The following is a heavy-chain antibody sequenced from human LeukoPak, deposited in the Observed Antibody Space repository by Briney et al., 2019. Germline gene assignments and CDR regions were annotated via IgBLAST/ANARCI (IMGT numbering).Heavy chain of an antibody. CDR1: GGSISSSSYY. V-gene: IGHV4-39*01. J-gene: IGHJ4*02. D-gene: IGHD3-3*01. CDR3: ASSIMIFGVVLRTIYFDY. CDR2: MYYSGST. Sequence: SETLSLTCTVSGGSISSSSYYWGWIRQPPGKGLEWIGGMYYSGSTYYNPSLKSRVIISVDTSKNQFSLKLRSVTAADTAVYYCASSIMIFGVVLRTIYFDYWGQGILVTVSS.